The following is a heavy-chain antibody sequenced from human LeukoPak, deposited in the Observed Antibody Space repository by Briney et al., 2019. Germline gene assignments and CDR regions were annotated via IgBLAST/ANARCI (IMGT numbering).Heavy chain of an antibody. CDR3: ARTSYYGSGSYDY. D-gene: IGHD3-10*01. CDR2: IYYSGGT. J-gene: IGHJ4*02. V-gene: IGHV4-39*01. CDR1: GGSIYSSSYY. Sequence: SETLSLTCTVSGGSIYSSSYYWGWIRQSPGKGLEWIGSIYYSGGTYYNPSLKSRVTISVDASKNQFSLKLTSVTAADTAVYYCARTSYYGSGSYDYWGQGTLVTVSS.